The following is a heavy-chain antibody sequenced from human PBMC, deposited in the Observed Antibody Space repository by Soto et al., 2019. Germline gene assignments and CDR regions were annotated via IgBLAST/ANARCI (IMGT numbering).Heavy chain of an antibody. CDR3: AKEATMIVVVITTGGYFDY. J-gene: IGHJ4*02. D-gene: IGHD3-22*01. V-gene: IGHV3-23*01. Sequence: GGSLRLSCAASGFTFSSFPMHWVRQAPGKGLEWVSAISGSGGSTYYADSVKGRFTISRDNSKNTLYLQMNSLRAEDTAVYYCAKEATMIVVVITTGGYFDYWGQGTLVTVSS. CDR2: ISGSGGST. CDR1: GFTFSSFP.